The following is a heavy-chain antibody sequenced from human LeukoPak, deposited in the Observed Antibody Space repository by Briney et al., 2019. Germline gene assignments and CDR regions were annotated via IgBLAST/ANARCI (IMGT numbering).Heavy chain of an antibody. CDR1: GYSFTTYW. V-gene: IGHV5-51*01. J-gene: IGHJ4*02. Sequence: GESLKISCKGSGYSFTTYWIGWVRQMPGKGLEWMASIYPGDSDTRNSPSFQGQVTISADKSISTAYLQWSSLKASDTAMYYCARQPYSSSWGGDYWGQGTLVTVSS. D-gene: IGHD6-13*01. CDR3: ARQPYSSSWGGDY. CDR2: IYPGDSDT.